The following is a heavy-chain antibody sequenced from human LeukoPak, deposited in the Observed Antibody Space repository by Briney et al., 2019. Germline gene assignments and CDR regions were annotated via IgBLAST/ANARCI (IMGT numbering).Heavy chain of an antibody. CDR3: ARDLGYSSGWYGFGSWFDP. V-gene: IGHV4-61*02. J-gene: IGHJ5*02. CDR2: IYTSGST. CDR1: GGSISSSSYY. D-gene: IGHD6-19*01. Sequence: SETLSLTCTVSGGSISSSSYYWGWIRQPPGKGLEWIGRIYTSGSTNYNPSPKSRVTISVDTSKNQFSLKLSSVTAADTAVYYCARDLGYSSGWYGFGSWFDPWGQGTLVTVSS.